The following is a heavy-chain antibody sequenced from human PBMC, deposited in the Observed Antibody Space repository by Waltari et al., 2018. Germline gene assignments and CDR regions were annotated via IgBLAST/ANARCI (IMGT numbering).Heavy chain of an antibody. J-gene: IGHJ6*02. V-gene: IGHV4-34*01. D-gene: IGHD6-6*01. CDR2: INHSGST. Sequence: QVQLQQWGAGLLQPSETLSLTCAVYGGSFSGYYWSWIRQPPGKGLEWIGEINHSGSTNYNPSLKSRVTISVDTSKNQFSLKLSSVTAADTAVYYCARYSSSLYYYYGMDVWGQGTTVTVSS. CDR1: GGSFSGYY. CDR3: ARYSSSLYYYYGMDV.